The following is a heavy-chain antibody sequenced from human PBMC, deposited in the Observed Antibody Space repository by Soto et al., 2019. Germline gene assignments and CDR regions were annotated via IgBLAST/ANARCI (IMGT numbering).Heavy chain of an antibody. CDR2: IIPIFTTA. J-gene: IGHJ4*02. CDR1: GGTFSRNT. D-gene: IGHD3-22*01. V-gene: IGHV1-69*01. Sequence: QVQLVQSGAEVKKPGSSVKVSCKASGGTFSRNTFSWVRQAPGQGLAWMGGIIPIFTTANYAQKFQGRLSITADESTSTIYMDRRRLRSEDTAVYYCARQFDSDSSGYFYAYWGQGTLVTVSS. CDR3: ARQFDSDSSGYFYAY.